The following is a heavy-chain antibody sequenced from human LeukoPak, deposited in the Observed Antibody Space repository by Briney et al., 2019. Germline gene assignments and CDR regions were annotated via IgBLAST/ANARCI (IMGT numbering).Heavy chain of an antibody. Sequence: GGSLRLSCAASGFTFSSYAMSWVRQAPGKGLEWVSAISGSGGSTYYADSVKGRFTISRDNSKNTLYLQMNSLRAEDTAVYYCAKDVSSGRRGPDAFDIWGQGTMVTVSS. V-gene: IGHV3-23*01. J-gene: IGHJ3*02. CDR2: ISGSGGST. CDR3: AKDVSSGRRGPDAFDI. CDR1: GFTFSSYA. D-gene: IGHD3-10*01.